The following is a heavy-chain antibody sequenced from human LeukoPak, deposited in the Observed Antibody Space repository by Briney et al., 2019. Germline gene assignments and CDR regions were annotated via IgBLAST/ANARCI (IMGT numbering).Heavy chain of an antibody. V-gene: IGHV3-13*01. CDR3: ARGGIQVSGINEFDY. CDR1: GFTFIDYD. CDR2: IGIRGDT. Sequence: GGSLRLSCAASGFTFIDYDMHWVRQVIGKGLEWVSAIGIRGDTHYSGSVKGRFTISRENAESSLYLQMNSLRAEDTAVYYCARGGIQVSGINEFDYWGQGTLVTVSS. J-gene: IGHJ4*02. D-gene: IGHD6-19*01.